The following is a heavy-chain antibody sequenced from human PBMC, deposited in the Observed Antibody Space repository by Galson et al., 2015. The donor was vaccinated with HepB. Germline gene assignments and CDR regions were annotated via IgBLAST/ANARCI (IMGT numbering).Heavy chain of an antibody. CDR2: IRGDGSIT. D-gene: IGHD6-13*01. CDR3: ARDSSWSTVGY. V-gene: IGHV3-74*01. CDR1: GFTFYNYW. Sequence: SLRLSCAASGFTFYNYWMHWVRQAPGKGLVWVSRIRGDGSITEYADSVKGRFTISRDNAKNTLYLQLNSLRAEDTAVYYCARDSSWSTVGYWGQGTLVTVSS. J-gene: IGHJ4*02.